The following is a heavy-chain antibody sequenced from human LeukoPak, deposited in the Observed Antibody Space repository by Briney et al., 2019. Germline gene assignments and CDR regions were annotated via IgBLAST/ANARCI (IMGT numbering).Heavy chain of an antibody. V-gene: IGHV3-7*01. CDR2: IKQDGSEK. Sequence: SGGSLRLSCAASGFTFSSYWMSWVRQAPGKGLEWVANIKQDGSEKYYVDSVKGRFTISRDNAKNSLYLEMNSLRAEDTAVYYCARDRGDRLFDYWGQGILVTVSS. CDR3: ARDRGDRLFDY. CDR1: GFTFSSYW. D-gene: IGHD4-17*01. J-gene: IGHJ4*02.